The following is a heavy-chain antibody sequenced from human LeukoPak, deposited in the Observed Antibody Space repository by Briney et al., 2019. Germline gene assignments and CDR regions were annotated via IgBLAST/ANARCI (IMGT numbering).Heavy chain of an antibody. D-gene: IGHD3-10*01. CDR3: ARDSEVPVLVRGVTEFDY. CDR2: IRSSSSTI. J-gene: IGHJ4*02. V-gene: IGHV3-48*04. CDR1: GFTFSSYS. Sequence: GGTLRLSCAASGFTFSSYSMNWVRQAPGKGLEWVSYIRSSSSTIYYADSVKGRFTISRDNAKNSLYLQMNSLRAEDTAVYYCARDSEVPVLVRGVTEFDYWGQGTLVTVSS.